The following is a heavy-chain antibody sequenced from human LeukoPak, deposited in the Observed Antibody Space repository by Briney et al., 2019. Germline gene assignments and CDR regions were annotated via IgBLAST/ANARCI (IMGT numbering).Heavy chain of an antibody. Sequence: PGGSLRLSCAASGFSFSDYGMHWIRQAPGKGLEWVAVISYDGSNKYYADSVKGRFTISRDNSKNTPYLQMNSLRAEDTAVYYCAKDIASGTHYNTFDYWGQGTLVTVSS. CDR2: ISYDGSNK. CDR1: GFSFSDYG. D-gene: IGHD3-10*01. CDR3: AKDIASGTHYNTFDY. J-gene: IGHJ4*02. V-gene: IGHV3-30*18.